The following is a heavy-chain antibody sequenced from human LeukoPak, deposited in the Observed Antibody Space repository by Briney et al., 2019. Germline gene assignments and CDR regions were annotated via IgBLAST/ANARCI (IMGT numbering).Heavy chain of an antibody. V-gene: IGHV3-21*01. D-gene: IGHD2-15*01. CDR2: INSDSSLM. CDR1: GFTFSSYS. CDR3: ARPRLGYCSGGSCSLCYFDS. J-gene: IGHJ4*02. Sequence: PGGSLRLSCAASGFTFSSYSMNWVRQAPGKGLEWVSSINSDSSLMYYAESVKGRFTISRDNARNSLYLQMNSLRAEDTAVYYCARPRLGYCSGGSCSLCYFDSWGQGTLVTVSS.